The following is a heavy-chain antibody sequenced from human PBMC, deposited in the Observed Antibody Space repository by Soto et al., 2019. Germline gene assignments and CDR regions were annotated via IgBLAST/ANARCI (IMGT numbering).Heavy chain of an antibody. Sequence: GRSLRLSCAASGFTFSSYAMSWVRQAPGKGLEWVSAISGSGGSTYYADSVKGRFTISRDNSKNTLYLQMNSLRAEDTAVYYCAKVWAGTTYYGMDVWGQGPTVTVS. CDR3: AKVWAGTTYYGMDV. CDR2: ISGSGGST. V-gene: IGHV3-23*01. D-gene: IGHD1-7*01. CDR1: GFTFSSYA. J-gene: IGHJ6*02.